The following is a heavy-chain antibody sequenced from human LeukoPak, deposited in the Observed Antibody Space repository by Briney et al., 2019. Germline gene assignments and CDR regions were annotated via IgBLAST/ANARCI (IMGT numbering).Heavy chain of an antibody. Sequence: GGSLRLSCAASGFTFADYAMHWVRQPPGKGLEWVSGISWNSNTIGYADSVKGRFTVSRDNAKNSLSLQMNSLRAEDTAVYYCARGPSGYHNTGGQGTLVTVSS. CDR2: ISWNSNTI. J-gene: IGHJ4*02. CDR1: GFTFADYA. CDR3: ARGPSGYHNT. D-gene: IGHD5-12*01. V-gene: IGHV3-9*01.